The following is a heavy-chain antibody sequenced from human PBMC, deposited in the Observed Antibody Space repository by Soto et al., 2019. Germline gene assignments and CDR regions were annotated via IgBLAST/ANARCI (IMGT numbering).Heavy chain of an antibody. D-gene: IGHD3-22*01. CDR3: ASRRFYDSRGYYYYYFDD. CDR2: IGGSGGDT. J-gene: IGHJ4*02. V-gene: IGHV3-23*01. Sequence: EVQLLESGGGLVQPGGSLRLSCAASGFTFSNYAMSWVRQAPGKGLEWVSGIGGSGGDTYYADSVKGRFTISRDKSKNTLYLQMNSLRAEDTAIYYCASRRFYDSRGYYYYYFDDWGQGTLVTVSS. CDR1: GFTFSNYA.